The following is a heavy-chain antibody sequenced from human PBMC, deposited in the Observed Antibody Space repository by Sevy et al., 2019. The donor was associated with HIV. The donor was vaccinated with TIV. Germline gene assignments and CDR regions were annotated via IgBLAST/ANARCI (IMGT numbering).Heavy chain of an antibody. V-gene: IGHV3-49*03. Sequence: GGSLRLSFTTSGFTFDDYAMSWFRQAPGKGLEWVAFITRNSYEAYGGTTDYAASVKGRFIISRDDSKSIAHLQMNSLKTEDTAVYYCTRGLATADTPEYYFDYWGQGTLVTVSS. CDR2: ITRNSYEAYGGTT. D-gene: IGHD5-12*01. CDR1: GFTFDDYA. J-gene: IGHJ4*02. CDR3: TRGLATADTPEYYFDY.